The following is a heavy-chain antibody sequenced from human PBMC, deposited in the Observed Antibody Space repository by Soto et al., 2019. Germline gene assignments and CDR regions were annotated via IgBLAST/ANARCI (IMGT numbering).Heavy chain of an antibody. J-gene: IGHJ5*02. CDR3: ARVGSGSYYNPAHWFDP. V-gene: IGHV1-69*12. CDR2: IIPIFGTA. D-gene: IGHD3-10*01. CDR1: GGTFSSYA. Sequence: QVQLVQSGAEVKKPGSSVKVSCKASGGTFSSYAISWVRQAPGQGLEWMGGIIPIFGTANYAQKFQGRVTITADESTSTAYMELSSLRSEDTAVYYCARVGSGSYYNPAHWFDPWGQGTLVTVSS.